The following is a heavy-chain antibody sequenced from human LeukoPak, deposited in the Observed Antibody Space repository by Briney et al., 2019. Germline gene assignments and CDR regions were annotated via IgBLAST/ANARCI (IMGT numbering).Heavy chain of an antibody. CDR3: ARDHLVRGVIIQFDYFDY. CDR1: GFTFSSYE. CDR2: ISSSGSTI. J-gene: IGHJ4*02. Sequence: GGSLRLSCAASGFTFSSYEMNWVRQAPGKGLEWVSYISSSGSTIYYADSVKGRFTISRDNAKNSLYLQMNSLRAEDTAVYYCARDHLVRGVIIQFDYFDYWGQGTLVTVSS. V-gene: IGHV3-48*03. D-gene: IGHD3-10*01.